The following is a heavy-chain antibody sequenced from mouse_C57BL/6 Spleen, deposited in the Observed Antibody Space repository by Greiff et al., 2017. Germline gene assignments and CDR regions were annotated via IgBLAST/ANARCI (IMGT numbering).Heavy chain of an antibody. CDR2: INPNNGGT. J-gene: IGHJ2*01. CDR3: ARGGDGYPYY. V-gene: IGHV1-26*01. Sequence: EVQLQQSGPELVKPGASVKISCKASGYTFTDYYMNWVKQSHGKSLEWIGDINPNNGGTSYNQKFKGKATLTVDKSSSTAYMELRSLTSEDSAVYCCARGGDGYPYYWGQGTTLTVSS. D-gene: IGHD2-3*01. CDR1: GYTFTDYY.